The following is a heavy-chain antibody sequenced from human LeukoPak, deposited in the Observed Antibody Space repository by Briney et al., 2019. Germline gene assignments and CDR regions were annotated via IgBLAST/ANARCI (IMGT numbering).Heavy chain of an antibody. V-gene: IGHV3-21*01. CDR1: GFTFSKYA. J-gene: IGHJ4*02. CDR3: ARGLGYDFWSGYSPPGY. D-gene: IGHD3-3*01. CDR2: ISSSSSYI. Sequence: GGSLRLSCAASGFTFSKYAMSWVRQAPGKGLEWVSSISSSSSYIYYADSVKGRFTISRDNAKNSLYLQMNSLRAEDTAVYYCARGLGYDFWSGYSPPGYWGQGTLVTVSS.